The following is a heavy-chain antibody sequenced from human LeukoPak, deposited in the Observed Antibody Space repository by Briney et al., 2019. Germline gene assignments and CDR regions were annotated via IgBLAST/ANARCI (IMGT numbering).Heavy chain of an antibody. Sequence: PSETLSLTCTVSGGSISSSSYYWGWIRQPPGKGLEWIGSIYYSGSTYYNPSLKSRVTISVDTSKNQFSLRLSSVTAADTAVYYCARGGGHDWGAFDYWGQGTLVTVSS. CDR3: ARGGGHDWGAFDY. CDR1: GGSISSSSYY. J-gene: IGHJ4*02. V-gene: IGHV4-39*07. CDR2: IYYSGST. D-gene: IGHD5-12*01.